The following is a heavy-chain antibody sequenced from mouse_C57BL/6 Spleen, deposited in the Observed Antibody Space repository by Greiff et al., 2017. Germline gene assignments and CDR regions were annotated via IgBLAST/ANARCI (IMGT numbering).Heavy chain of an antibody. J-gene: IGHJ4*01. CDR1: GFTFSSYA. CDR2: ISSGGDYI. CDR3: TRDIDYSSSHYYAMDY. D-gene: IGHD1-1*01. Sequence: DVMLVESGEGLVKPGGSLKLSCAASGFTFSSYAMSWVRQTPEKRLEWVAYISSGGDYIYYADTVKGRFTISRDNARNTLYLQMSSLKSEDTAMYYCTRDIDYSSSHYYAMDYWGQGTSVTVSS. V-gene: IGHV5-9-1*02.